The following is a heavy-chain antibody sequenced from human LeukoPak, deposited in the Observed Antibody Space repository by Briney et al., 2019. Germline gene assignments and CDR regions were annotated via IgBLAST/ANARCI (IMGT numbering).Heavy chain of an antibody. Sequence: GGSLRLSCAASGFTFSSYAMSWVRQAPGKGLEWVSAISGSGGSTYFADSVKGRFTISRDNSKNTLYLQMNSLRAEDTAVYYCAPSSSGWRNWFDPWGQGTLVTVSS. CDR1: GFTFSSYA. CDR3: APSSSGWRNWFDP. D-gene: IGHD6-19*01. J-gene: IGHJ5*02. CDR2: ISGSGGST. V-gene: IGHV3-23*01.